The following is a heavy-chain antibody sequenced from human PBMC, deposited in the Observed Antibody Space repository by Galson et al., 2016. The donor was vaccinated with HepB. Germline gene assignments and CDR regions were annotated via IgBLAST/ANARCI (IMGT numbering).Heavy chain of an antibody. CDR3: ARSDCSSTSCYGNDPFDI. CDR1: GGSFSSSSYY. CDR2: IYYSGST. Sequence: SETLSLTCTVSGGSFSSSSYYWGWIRQPPGKGLERIGSIYYSGSTYYNPSLKSRVTLSVDTSKNQFSLKLSSVTAADTAVYYCARSDCSSTSCYGNDPFDIWGQGTMVTVSS. V-gene: IGHV4-39*01. J-gene: IGHJ3*02. D-gene: IGHD2-2*01.